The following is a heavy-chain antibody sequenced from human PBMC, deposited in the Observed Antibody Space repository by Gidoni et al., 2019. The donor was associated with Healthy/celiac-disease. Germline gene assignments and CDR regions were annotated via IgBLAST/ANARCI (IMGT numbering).Heavy chain of an antibody. V-gene: IGHV3-30*02. Sequence: QVQLVESGGGVVQPGGSLRLSCAASGFTFSSYGMHWVRQAPGKGLEWVAFIRYDGSNKYYADSVKGRFTISRDNSKNTLYLQMNSLRAEDTAVYYCAKEVDTAMVKVFDYWGQGTLVTVSS. D-gene: IGHD5-18*01. J-gene: IGHJ4*02. CDR3: AKEVDTAMVKVFDY. CDR2: IRYDGSNK. CDR1: GFTFSSYG.